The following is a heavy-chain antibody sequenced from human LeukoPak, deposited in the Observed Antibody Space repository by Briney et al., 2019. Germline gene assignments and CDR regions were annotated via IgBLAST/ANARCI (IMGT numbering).Heavy chain of an antibody. Sequence: PGGSLRLSCATSGFTFTNYAMNWVRQAPGKGLEWVSSISSSGTYIYYTDSVKGRFTISRDNAKNLLYLQMNSLRAEDTAVYYCARAVLPLDYWGQGTLVTVSS. CDR2: ISSSGTYI. D-gene: IGHD2-15*01. J-gene: IGHJ4*02. CDR1: GFTFTNYA. V-gene: IGHV3-21*06. CDR3: ARAVLPLDY.